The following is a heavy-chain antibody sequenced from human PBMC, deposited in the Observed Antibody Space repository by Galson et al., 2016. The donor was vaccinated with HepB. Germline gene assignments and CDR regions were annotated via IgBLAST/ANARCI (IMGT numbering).Heavy chain of an antibody. Sequence: SVKVSCKASRYAFTSYAMHWVRQAPGQRLEWMGWINAGNGNTKYSQKFQGRVTITRDTSASAAYMELSSLRSEDTAVYYCARRGIAVAGFDYWSQGTLVTVSS. D-gene: IGHD6-19*01. CDR3: ARRGIAVAGFDY. V-gene: IGHV1-3*01. CDR1: RYAFTSYA. CDR2: INAGNGNT. J-gene: IGHJ4*02.